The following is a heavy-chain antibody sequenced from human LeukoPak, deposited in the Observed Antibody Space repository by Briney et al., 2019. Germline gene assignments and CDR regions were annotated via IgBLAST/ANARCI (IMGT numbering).Heavy chain of an antibody. D-gene: IGHD1-26*01. Sequence: PGGSLRLSCAASEFTFNNYAMSWVRQAPGKGLEWVSTISGSGVSTYYADSVKGRFTISRDNSKNTFYLQMNSLRDEDTAVYYCAKDGMVGATTGLFYFDYWGQGILVTVSS. CDR1: EFTFNNYA. CDR3: AKDGMVGATTGLFYFDY. CDR2: ISGSGVST. V-gene: IGHV3-23*01. J-gene: IGHJ4*02.